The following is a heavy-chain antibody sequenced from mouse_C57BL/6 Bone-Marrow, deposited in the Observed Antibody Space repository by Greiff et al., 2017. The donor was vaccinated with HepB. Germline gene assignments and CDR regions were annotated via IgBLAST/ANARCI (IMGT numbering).Heavy chain of an antibody. D-gene: IGHD1-1*01. Sequence: VQLQQSGAELARPGASVKLSCKASGYTFTSYGLSWVKQRTGQGLEWIGEIYPRSGNTYYNEKFKGKATLTADKSSSTAYMELRSLTSEDSAVYFCAGYGSSGYFDYWGQGTTLTVSS. CDR3: AGYGSSGYFDY. J-gene: IGHJ2*01. CDR1: GYTFTSYG. CDR2: IYPRSGNT. V-gene: IGHV1-81*01.